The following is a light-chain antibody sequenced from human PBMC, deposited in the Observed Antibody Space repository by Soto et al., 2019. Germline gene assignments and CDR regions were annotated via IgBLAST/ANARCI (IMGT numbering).Light chain of an antibody. CDR1: QSVSGY. V-gene: IGKV3-11*01. Sequence: VVLKQSPSTLSLSPGERATLSCRASQSVSGYLAWYQQKPDQAPRLLIYDVSSRATGIPARFSGSGSGTDFTLTISGLEPEDVAVYYCQQLSRGTFGPGTKVDIK. J-gene: IGKJ3*01. CDR2: DVS. CDR3: QQLSRGT.